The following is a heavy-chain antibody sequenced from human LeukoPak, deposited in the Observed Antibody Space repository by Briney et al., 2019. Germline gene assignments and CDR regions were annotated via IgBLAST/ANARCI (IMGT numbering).Heavy chain of an antibody. CDR3: ARGPDHGGSYYHD. J-gene: IGHJ4*02. V-gene: IGHV3-30-3*01. CDR2: ISYDGSNK. CDR1: GFTFSSYA. D-gene: IGHD1-26*01. Sequence: PTGRSLRLSCAASGFTFSSYAMHWVRQAPGKGLEWVAVISYDGSNKYYADSVKGRFTISRDNPKNTLFLQMNSLRVEDTAVYYCARGPDHGGSYYHDWGQGTLVTVSS.